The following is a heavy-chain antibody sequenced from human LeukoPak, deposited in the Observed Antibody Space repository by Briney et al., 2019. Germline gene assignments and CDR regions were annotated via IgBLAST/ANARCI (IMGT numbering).Heavy chain of an antibody. V-gene: IGHV3-64*01. J-gene: IGHJ4*02. CDR2: TSSSDGST. CDR3: AREEVGSAIDY. Sequence: GGSLRLSCAASGFTFSNHAMHWVRQAPGKGLEYVSATSSSDGSTYYANSVKGRFVISRDNSRNTLYLQMGSLRDDDMGVYYCAREEVGSAIDYWGQGILVTVSS. CDR1: GFTFSNHA. D-gene: IGHD1-26*01.